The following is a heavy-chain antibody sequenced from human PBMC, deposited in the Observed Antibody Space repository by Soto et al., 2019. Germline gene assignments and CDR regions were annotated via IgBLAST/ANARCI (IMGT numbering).Heavy chain of an antibody. J-gene: IGHJ4*02. Sequence: GGSLRLSCAASGFTFSDYFMTWFRQAPGKGLEWVSYISSSGTTIFYADSVQGRFTISRDNAKNSLYLQMNSLRAEDTAVYYCARVPPPPDYSGQGILVTVFS. CDR3: ARVPPPPDY. CDR1: GFTFSDYF. V-gene: IGHV3-11*01. CDR2: ISSSGTTI.